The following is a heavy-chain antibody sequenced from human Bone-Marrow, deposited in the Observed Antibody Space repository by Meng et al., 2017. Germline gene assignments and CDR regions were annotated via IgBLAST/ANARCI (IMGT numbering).Heavy chain of an antibody. Sequence: ASVKVSCKASGYTFTSYAMHWVRQAPGQRLEWMGWINAGNGNTKYSQKFQGRVTITRDTSASTAYMELSSLRSEDTAVYYCAGSYCGGDCYSTPHYFDYWGQGTLVTVSS. J-gene: IGHJ4*02. D-gene: IGHD2-21*02. CDR3: AGSYCGGDCYSTPHYFDY. V-gene: IGHV1-3*01. CDR2: INAGNGNT. CDR1: GYTFTSYA.